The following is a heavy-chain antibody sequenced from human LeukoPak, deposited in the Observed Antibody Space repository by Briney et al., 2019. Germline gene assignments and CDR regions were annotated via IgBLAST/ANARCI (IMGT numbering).Heavy chain of an antibody. J-gene: IGHJ4*02. D-gene: IGHD6-13*01. CDR3: ARDQGAAAGNRDY. CDR2: INPSGGST. CDR1: GYTFTSYY. Sequence: ASVKVSCKASGYTFTSYYMHWVRQAPGQGLEWMGIINPSGGSTSYAQKFQGRVTMTRDMSTSTVYMELSRLRSDDTAVYYCARDQGAAAGNRDYWGQGTLVTVSS. V-gene: IGHV1-46*01.